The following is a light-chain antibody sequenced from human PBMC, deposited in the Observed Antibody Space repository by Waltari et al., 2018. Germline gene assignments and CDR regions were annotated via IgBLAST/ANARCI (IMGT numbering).Light chain of an antibody. CDR3: QQYDNWPPYT. CDR1: HNVRSN. J-gene: IGKJ2*01. Sequence: EVVMTQSPATLSVSPGERATLSCRASHNVRSNLAWYQQKPGQAPRLLIYGSSTRATDIPARFSGSGSGTEFTLTISSLQSEDFAVYYCQQYDNWPPYTFGQGTKLEIK. V-gene: IGKV3-15*01. CDR2: GSS.